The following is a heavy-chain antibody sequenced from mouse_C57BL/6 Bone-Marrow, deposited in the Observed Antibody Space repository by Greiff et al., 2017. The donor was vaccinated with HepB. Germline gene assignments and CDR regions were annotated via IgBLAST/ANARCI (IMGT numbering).Heavy chain of an antibody. CDR2: IRNKANGYTT. V-gene: IGHV7-3*01. CDR3: ASQSLDGNYDDSYYFDY. CDR1: GFTFTDYY. Sequence: EVKLMESGGGLVQPGGSLSLSCAASGFTFTDYYMSWVRQPPGKALAWLGFIRNKANGYTTEYSASVKGRFTNSRDNSQSILYLQMNALRAEDSATYYCASQSLDGNYDDSYYFDYWGQGTTLTVSS. D-gene: IGHD2-1*01. J-gene: IGHJ2*01.